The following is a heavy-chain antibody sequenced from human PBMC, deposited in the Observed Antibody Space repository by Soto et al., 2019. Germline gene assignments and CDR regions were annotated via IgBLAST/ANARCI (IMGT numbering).Heavy chain of an antibody. D-gene: IGHD6-19*01. Sequence: GASVKVSCKASGYTFTSHGISWVRQAPGQGLEWMGWISAYNGNTNYAQKLQGRVTMTTDTSTSTAYMELRSLRSDDTAVYYCASTPTSKGYSSAYFDYWGQGTLVTVSS. J-gene: IGHJ4*02. V-gene: IGHV1-18*04. CDR1: GYTFTSHG. CDR2: ISAYNGNT. CDR3: ASTPTSKGYSSAYFDY.